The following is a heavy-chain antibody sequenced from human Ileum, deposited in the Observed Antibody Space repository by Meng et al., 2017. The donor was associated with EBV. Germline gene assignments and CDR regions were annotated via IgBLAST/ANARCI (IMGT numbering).Heavy chain of an antibody. Sequence: QVRHVESGGCVVQPGTSLGFSCEASWFSFRSYTMVWVRQAPVNGLEWVALISYNGNNKYYADSVKGRFTISKDNPKNTLFLQVDSLRTEDTAVYYCAKVFSGTYYVLESWGQGTLVTVSS. CDR2: ISYNGNNK. D-gene: IGHD1-26*01. V-gene: IGHV3-30-3*01. CDR1: WFSFRSYT. CDR3: AKVFSGTYYVLES. J-gene: IGHJ4*02.